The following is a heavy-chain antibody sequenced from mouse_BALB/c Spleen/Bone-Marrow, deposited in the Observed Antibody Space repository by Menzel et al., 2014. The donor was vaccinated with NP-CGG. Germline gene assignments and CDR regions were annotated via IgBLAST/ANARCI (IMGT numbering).Heavy chain of an antibody. Sequence: VQLQQSGAELARPGASVKLSCKASGYTFNSYWMQWVKQRPGQGLERIGAIYPGDGDTRYTQKFKGKATLTADKYSSTAYMQLSSLASEDSAVYYCARFYGYDGMDYWCQGTSVTVYS. D-gene: IGHD2-2*01. V-gene: IGHV1-87*01. CDR1: GYTFNSYW. CDR2: IYPGDGDT. J-gene: IGHJ4*01. CDR3: ARFYGYDGMDY.